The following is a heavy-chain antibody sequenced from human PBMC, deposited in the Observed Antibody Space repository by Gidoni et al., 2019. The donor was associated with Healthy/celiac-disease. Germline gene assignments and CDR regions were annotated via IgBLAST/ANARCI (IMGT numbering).Heavy chain of an antibody. CDR1: GGTFSSYA. Sequence: QVQLVQSGAEVKKPGSSVKVSCKASGGTFSSYAISWVRQAPGQGLEWMGGIIPIFGTANYAQKFQGRVTITADESTSTAYMELSSLRSEDTAVYYCAREGAVDIVVVPAGSAKHYYYYGMDVWGQGTTVTVSS. V-gene: IGHV1-69*01. CDR3: AREGAVDIVVVPAGSAKHYYYYGMDV. D-gene: IGHD2-2*03. J-gene: IGHJ6*02. CDR2: IIPIFGTA.